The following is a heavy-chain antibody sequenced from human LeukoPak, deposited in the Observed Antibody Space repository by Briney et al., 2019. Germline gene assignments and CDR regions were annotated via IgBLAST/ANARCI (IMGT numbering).Heavy chain of an antibody. D-gene: IGHD2-21*02. CDR1: GFTFSSYS. CDR2: ISSSSTI. Sequence: GGSLRLSCAASGFTFSSYSMNWVRQAPGKGLEWVSYISSSSTIYYADSVKGRFTISRDNAKNSLYLQMNSLRAEDTAVYYCASPLVTAIEGYWGQGTLVTVSS. CDR3: ASPLVTAIEGY. J-gene: IGHJ4*02. V-gene: IGHV3-48*04.